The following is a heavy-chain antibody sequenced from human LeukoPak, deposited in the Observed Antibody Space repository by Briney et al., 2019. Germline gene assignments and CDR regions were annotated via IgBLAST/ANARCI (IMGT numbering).Heavy chain of an antibody. J-gene: IGHJ1*01. D-gene: IGHD3-22*01. CDR3: ATYSSLNRREFQY. V-gene: IGHV3-30-3*01. CDR1: GFTFSSYA. Sequence: GGSLRLSCAASGFTFSSYAMHWVREAPGKGLEWVAVISYDGSNIYYADSVKGRFTISRDNAKNSLYLQMNSLRAEDTAVYYCATYSSLNRREFQYWGQGTLLTVSS. CDR2: ISYDGSNI.